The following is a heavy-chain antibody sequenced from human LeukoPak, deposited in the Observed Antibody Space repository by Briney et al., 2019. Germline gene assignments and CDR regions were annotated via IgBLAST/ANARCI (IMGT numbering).Heavy chain of an antibody. V-gene: IGHV3-30*02. CDR1: GFTFSNYG. D-gene: IGHD6-13*01. Sequence: GGSLRLSCAASGFTFSNYGMHWVRQAPGKGLEWLTFIRYDGNIQYYADSVKGRFTISRDNSKNTLYLQMNSLRAEDTAVYHCAKNYSSSWSTFDYWGQGTLVTVSS. CDR2: IRYDGNIQ. J-gene: IGHJ4*02. CDR3: AKNYSSSWSTFDY.